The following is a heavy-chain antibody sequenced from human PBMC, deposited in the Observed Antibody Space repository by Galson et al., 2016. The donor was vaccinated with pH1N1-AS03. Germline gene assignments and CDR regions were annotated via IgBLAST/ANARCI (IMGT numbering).Heavy chain of an antibody. J-gene: IGHJ6*02. V-gene: IGHV3-23*01. Sequence: SLRLSCAASGFSFSSYAMSWVRQAPGKGLEWISGISASGGGTNYVESVKGRFTISRDNSRNTLDLQMNSLRADDTAIYYCAKGMTKATSIYGMDVWGQGTTVSVSS. CDR2: ISASGGGT. CDR3: AKGMTKATSIYGMDV. CDR1: GFSFSSYA. D-gene: IGHD4-17*01.